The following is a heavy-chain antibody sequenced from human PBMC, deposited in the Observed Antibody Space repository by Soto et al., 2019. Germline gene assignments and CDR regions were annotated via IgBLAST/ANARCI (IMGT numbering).Heavy chain of an antibody. CDR2: ITGSGGST. J-gene: IGHJ5*02. CDR3: ARGHYSNHGWFDP. D-gene: IGHD4-4*01. V-gene: IGHV3-23*01. Sequence: GGSLRLSCVASGFTLSTYAMSWVRQAPGKGLEWVSGITGSGGSTYYADSVKGRFTISRDNSKNTLYLQMNSLRVEDTAVYYCARGHYSNHGWFDPWGQGALVTVSS. CDR1: GFTLSTYA.